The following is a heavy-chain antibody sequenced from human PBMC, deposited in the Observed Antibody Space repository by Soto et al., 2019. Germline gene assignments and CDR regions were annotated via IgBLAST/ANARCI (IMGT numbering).Heavy chain of an antibody. Sequence: LSLTCSASGGSITSSSHFWGWVRQPPGKGLEWIGTIYFTGNTYYTPSLKSRLTMSIDTSKNEFSLRLNSVTAADTAVYYCAGQTFTIAAASYGRSNWFDPWGPGTLVTVS. CDR2: IYFTGNT. D-gene: IGHD6-25*01. CDR1: GGSITSSSHF. J-gene: IGHJ5*02. CDR3: AGQTFTIAAASYGRSNWFDP. V-gene: IGHV4-39*01.